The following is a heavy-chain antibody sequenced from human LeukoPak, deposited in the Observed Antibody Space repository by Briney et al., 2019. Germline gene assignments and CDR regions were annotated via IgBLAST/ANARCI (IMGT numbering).Heavy chain of an antibody. J-gene: IGHJ4*02. CDR1: GFTFSNYW. Sequence: GGSLRLSCAASGFTFSNYWMSWVRQAPGKGLEWVANIKKDGSEKYYVDSVKGRFTISRDNAKNSMYLQMNSLRAEDTAVYYCARDQMSGLRYFDWLGLSNSFDYWGQGTLVTVSS. V-gene: IGHV3-7*03. CDR3: ARDQMSGLRYFDWLGLSNSFDY. D-gene: IGHD3-9*01. CDR2: IKKDGSEK.